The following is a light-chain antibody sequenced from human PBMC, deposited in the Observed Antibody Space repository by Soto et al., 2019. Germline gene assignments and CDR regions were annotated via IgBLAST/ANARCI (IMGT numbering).Light chain of an antibody. CDR2: GTT. V-gene: IGLV1-40*01. J-gene: IGLJ1*01. Sequence: QSVLTQPPSVSGAPGQRVTISCTGSSSNIGAGYDVHWYQQLPGTAPKLIIYGTTNRPSGVPDRFSGSKSGTSASLAITGLPAEDEADYYCQPYDGTLSGSYVFGIGTKLTVL. CDR3: QPYDGTLSGSYV. CDR1: SSNIGAGYD.